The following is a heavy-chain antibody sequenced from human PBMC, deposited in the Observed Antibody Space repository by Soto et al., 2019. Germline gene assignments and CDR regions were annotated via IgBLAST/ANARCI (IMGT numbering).Heavy chain of an antibody. D-gene: IGHD3-3*01. J-gene: IGHJ3*02. CDR3: ARDKRESTIFGVVINAFDI. CDR2: ISSSGSTI. Sequence: PGGSLRLSCAASGFTFSSYEMNWVRQAPGKGLEWVSYISSSGSTIYYADSVKGRFTISRNNAKNSLYLQMNSLRAEDTAVYYCARDKRESTIFGVVINAFDIWGQGTMVTVSS. V-gene: IGHV3-48*03. CDR1: GFTFSSYE.